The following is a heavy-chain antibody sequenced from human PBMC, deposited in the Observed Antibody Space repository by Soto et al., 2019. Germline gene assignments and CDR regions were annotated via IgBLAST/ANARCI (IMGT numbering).Heavy chain of an antibody. J-gene: IGHJ5*01. Sequence: QGQLVESGGGVVQPGGSLRLSCAASGFIFSAYGIHWVRQAPGKGLEWVAIVWNDGINKYYADSVKGRFTISRDNFKNTVDLQMNSLRGEDTAVYDCARLAYSNFLGGLDSWGQGTLVTASS. CDR1: GFIFSAYG. CDR2: VWNDGINK. CDR3: ARLAYSNFLGGLDS. D-gene: IGHD1-26*01. V-gene: IGHV3-33*01.